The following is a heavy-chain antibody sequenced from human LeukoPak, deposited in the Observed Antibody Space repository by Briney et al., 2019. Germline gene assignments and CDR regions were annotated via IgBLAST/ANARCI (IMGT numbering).Heavy chain of an antibody. CDR1: GFIFSSYA. J-gene: IGHJ4*02. CDR3: AKVRGYSYGPFDY. Sequence: GGSLRLSCSASGFIFSSYAMHWVRQAPGKGLEWVSGISWNSVTIGYADSVKGRFTISRDNAKNSLYLQMNSLRAEDTALYYCAKVRGYSYGPFDYWGQGTLVTVSS. V-gene: IGHV3-9*01. CDR2: ISWNSVTI. D-gene: IGHD5-18*01.